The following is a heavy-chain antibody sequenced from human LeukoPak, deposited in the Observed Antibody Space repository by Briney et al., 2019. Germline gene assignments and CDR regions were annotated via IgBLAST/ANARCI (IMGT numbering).Heavy chain of an antibody. J-gene: IGHJ4*02. CDR2: INHSGST. CDR1: GGSFSGYY. CDR3: ARGRNYDYVWGSYRPFPYFDY. Sequence: SETLSLTCAVYGGSFSGYYWSWIRQPPGKGPEWIGEINHSGSTNYNPSLKSRVTISVDTSKNQFSLKLSSVTAADTAVYYCARGRNYDYVWGSYRPFPYFDYWGQGTLVTVSS. V-gene: IGHV4-34*01. D-gene: IGHD3-16*02.